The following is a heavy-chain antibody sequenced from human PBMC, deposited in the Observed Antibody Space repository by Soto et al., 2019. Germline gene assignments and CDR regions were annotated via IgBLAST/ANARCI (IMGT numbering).Heavy chain of an antibody. D-gene: IGHD6-19*01. V-gene: IGHV3-33*01. CDR1: GFTFSSYG. Sequence: QVQLVESGGGVVQPGRSLRLSCAASGFTFSSYGMHWVRQAPGKGLEWVAVIWYDGSNKYYADSVKGRFTISRDNSKNTLYLQMNSLRAEDMAVYYCARHRKYSSGWHFDYWGQGTLVTVSS. J-gene: IGHJ4*02. CDR3: ARHRKYSSGWHFDY. CDR2: IWYDGSNK.